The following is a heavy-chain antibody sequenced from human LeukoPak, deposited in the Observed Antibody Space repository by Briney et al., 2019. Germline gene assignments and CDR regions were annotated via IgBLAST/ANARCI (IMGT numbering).Heavy chain of an antibody. CDR1: GFTFSSYA. Sequence: PGGSLRLSCAASGFTFSSYAMHWVRQAPGKGLEWVAVISYDGSNKYYADSVKGRFTISRDNSKNTLYLQMNCLRAEDTAVYYCARALRRYSSSYDFDYWGQGTLVTVSS. J-gene: IGHJ4*02. CDR2: ISYDGSNK. CDR3: ARALRRYSSSYDFDY. D-gene: IGHD6-6*01. V-gene: IGHV3-30-3*01.